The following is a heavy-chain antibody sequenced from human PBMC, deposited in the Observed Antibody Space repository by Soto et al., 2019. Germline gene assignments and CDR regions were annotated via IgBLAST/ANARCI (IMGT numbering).Heavy chain of an antibody. CDR2: INGDGSIT. V-gene: IGHV3-74*03. CDR1: GFTFSSYW. D-gene: IGHD3-22*01. J-gene: IGHJ1*01. CDR3: ARAETTKYDSSGYGH. Sequence: EVQLVESRGDLGQPGGSLRLSCAASGFTFSSYWMHWVRQVPGKGLEWVARINGDGSITSHADSVTGRFTISRDNAKDTLDLQMRSLRAEDTGVYYCARAETTKYDSSGYGHCGQGVRVIVSS.